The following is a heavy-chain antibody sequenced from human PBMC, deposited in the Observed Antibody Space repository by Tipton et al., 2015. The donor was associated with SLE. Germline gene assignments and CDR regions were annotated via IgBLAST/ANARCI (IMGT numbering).Heavy chain of an antibody. D-gene: IGHD3-10*01. CDR3: ARDLPGGY. CDR2: IYYSGST. Sequence: LRLSCTVSGGSISSSSYYWGWIRQPPGKGLEWIGSIYYSGSTYYNPSLKSRVTISVDTSKNQFSLKLSSVTAADTAVYYCARDLPGGYWGQGTLVTVSS. J-gene: IGHJ4*02. V-gene: IGHV4-39*07. CDR1: GGSISSSSYY.